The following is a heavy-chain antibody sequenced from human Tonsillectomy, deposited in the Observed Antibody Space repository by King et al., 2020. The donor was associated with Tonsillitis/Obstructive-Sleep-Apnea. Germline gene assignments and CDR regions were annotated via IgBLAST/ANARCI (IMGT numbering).Heavy chain of an antibody. V-gene: IGHV3-53*01. CDR3: GFTNYGYYYYYIDV. D-gene: IGHD4/OR15-4a*01. J-gene: IGHJ6*03. Sequence: VQLVESGGGLIQPGGSLRLSCAASGFTVKSNFMTWVRQAPGKGLEWVSVIYSVGTTYYAESVKGRFTISRDNSKNTLYLQMNSLRAEDTAVYYCGFTNYGYYYYYIDVWGKGTTVTVSS. CDR1: GFTVKSNF. CDR2: IYSVGTT.